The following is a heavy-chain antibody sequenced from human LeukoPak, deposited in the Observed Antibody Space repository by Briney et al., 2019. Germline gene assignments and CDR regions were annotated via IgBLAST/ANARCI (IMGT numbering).Heavy chain of an antibody. Sequence: GGSLRLSCAASGFTFSNYAMSWVRQAPGKGLEWVSAITGSGGNTYYADSVKGRFTISRDNSKNTLYLQINSLRDEDTAVYYCAKWGDFDVLTGYYVPDFWGQGTLVTVSS. V-gene: IGHV3-23*01. CDR3: AKWGDFDVLTGYYVPDF. J-gene: IGHJ4*02. D-gene: IGHD3-9*01. CDR2: ITGSGGNT. CDR1: GFTFSNYA.